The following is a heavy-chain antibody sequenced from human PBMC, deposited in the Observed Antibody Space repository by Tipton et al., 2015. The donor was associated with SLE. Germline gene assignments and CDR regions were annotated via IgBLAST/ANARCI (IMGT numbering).Heavy chain of an antibody. CDR2: INPSGGST. D-gene: IGHD5-12*01. J-gene: IGHJ4*02. Sequence: QSGPEVKKPGASVKVSCKASGYTFTSYGISWVRQAPGQGLEWMGIINPSGGSTSYAQKFQGRVTMTTDTSTSTAYMELRSLRSDDTAVYYCARDVDIVATIPDYWGQGTLVTVSS. CDR1: GYTFTSYG. CDR3: ARDVDIVATIPDY. V-gene: IGHV1-18*01.